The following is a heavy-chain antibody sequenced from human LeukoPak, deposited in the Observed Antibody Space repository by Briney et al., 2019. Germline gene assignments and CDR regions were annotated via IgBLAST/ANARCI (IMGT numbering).Heavy chain of an antibody. CDR1: GGSISNYY. V-gene: IGHV4-59*01. J-gene: IGHJ1*01. CDR2: IYYRGST. CDR3: AGDHYYDSSGYTFRH. Sequence: SETLSLTCTVSGGSISNYYWSWIRQPPGKGLEWIGYIYYRGSTSYNPSLKSRVTMSVDTSMNQFSLKLSSVTAADTAVYHCAGDHYYDSSGYTFRHWGQGTLVTVSS. D-gene: IGHD3-22*01.